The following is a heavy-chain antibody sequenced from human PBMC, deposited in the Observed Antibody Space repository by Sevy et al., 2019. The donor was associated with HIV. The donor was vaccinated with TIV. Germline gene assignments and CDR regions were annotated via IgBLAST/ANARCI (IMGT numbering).Heavy chain of an antibody. CDR3: AKKRGDSSGYYLPDPFDY. V-gene: IGHV3-23*01. Sequence: GGSLRLSCAASGFTFSSYAMSWVRQAPGKGLEWVSAISGSGGSTYYADSVKGRFTISRDKSKNTLYLQMNSLRAEDTAVYYCAKKRGDSSGYYLPDPFDYWGQGTLVTVSS. D-gene: IGHD3-22*01. CDR1: GFTFSSYA. J-gene: IGHJ4*02. CDR2: ISGSGGST.